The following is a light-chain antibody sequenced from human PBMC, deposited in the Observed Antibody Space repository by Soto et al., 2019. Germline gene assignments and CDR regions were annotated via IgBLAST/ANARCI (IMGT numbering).Light chain of an antibody. V-gene: IGKV3-15*01. Sequence: EIVMTQSPATLSASPGERATLSCKASQSVGTYLAWYQQKPGQAPRLLIYGASTRATGVPARFSGGGSGTEFTLTISSLQSEYFAIYHCQQYDNLPPWTFGQGTKVEIK. CDR2: GAS. CDR1: QSVGTY. J-gene: IGKJ1*01. CDR3: QQYDNLPPWT.